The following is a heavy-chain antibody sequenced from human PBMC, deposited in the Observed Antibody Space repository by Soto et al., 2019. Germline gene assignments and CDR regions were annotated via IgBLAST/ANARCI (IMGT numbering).Heavy chain of an antibody. D-gene: IGHD3-16*01. Sequence: PSETLSLTCAASGYSISSGYYWGWIRQPPGKGLEWIGSIYHSGSTYYNPSLKSRVTISVDTSKNQFSLKLSSVTAADTAVYYCARHLLRSPRPSGTRFDPWGQGTLVTVSS. V-gene: IGHV4-38-2*01. CDR3: ARHLLRSPRPSGTRFDP. J-gene: IGHJ5*02. CDR1: GYSISSGYY. CDR2: IYHSGST.